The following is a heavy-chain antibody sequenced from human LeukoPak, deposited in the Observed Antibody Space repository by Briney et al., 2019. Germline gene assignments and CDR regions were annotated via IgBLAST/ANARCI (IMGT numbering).Heavy chain of an antibody. CDR3: ARGPNYPSPSPFDY. D-gene: IGHD5-24*01. CDR2: IYYSGST. Sequence: PSETLSLTCTVSGGSISSYYWSWIRQPPGKGLEWIGCIYYSGSTDYNPSLKSRVTISVDTSKNQFSLKLSPVTAADTAVYYCARGPNYPSPSPFDYWGQGTLVTVSS. V-gene: IGHV4-59*08. J-gene: IGHJ4*02. CDR1: GGSISSYY.